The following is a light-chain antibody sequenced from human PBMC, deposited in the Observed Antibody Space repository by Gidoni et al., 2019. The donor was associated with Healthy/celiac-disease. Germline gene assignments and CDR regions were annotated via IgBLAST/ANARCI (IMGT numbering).Light chain of an antibody. Sequence: LVLLHLSATLSLSPGVRATLSCRASQCVSSYLAWYQQKPGQAPRLLICDASNRATGIPARFSGSVSGTDFTLTISCLEPEDFAVYYCQQRSDWTPYTFGQGTKLEIK. CDR1: QCVSSY. CDR2: DAS. V-gene: IGKV3-11*01. CDR3: QQRSDWTPYT. J-gene: IGKJ2*01.